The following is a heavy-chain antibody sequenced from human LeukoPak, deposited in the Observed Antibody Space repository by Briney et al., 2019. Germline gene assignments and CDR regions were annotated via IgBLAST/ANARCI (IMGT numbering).Heavy chain of an antibody. Sequence: ASVKVSCKASGYTFTSYYIHWVRQAPGQGLEWMGIINPIGGTTDYAQKFQGRVTMTRDTSTSTVYMELSSLRSEDTAVYYCARDSLDYYDSSWFDPWGQGTLVTVSS. CDR1: GYTFTSYY. CDR3: ARDSLDYYDSSWFDP. D-gene: IGHD3-22*01. V-gene: IGHV1-46*01. J-gene: IGHJ5*02. CDR2: INPIGGTT.